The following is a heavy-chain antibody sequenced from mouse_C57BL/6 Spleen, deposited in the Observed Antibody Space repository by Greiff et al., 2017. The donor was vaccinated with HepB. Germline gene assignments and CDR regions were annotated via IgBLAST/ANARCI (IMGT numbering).Heavy chain of an antibody. CDR1: GYAFTNYL. V-gene: IGHV1-54*01. CDR2: INPGSGGT. CDR3: AREGDYDPHWYFDV. J-gene: IGHJ1*03. Sequence: QVQLQQSGAELVRPGTSVKVSCKASGYAFTNYLIEWVKQRPGQGLEWIGVINPGSGGTNYNEKFKGKATLTADKSSSTAYMQLSSLTSEDSAVYFWAREGDYDPHWYFDVWGTGTTVTVSS. D-gene: IGHD2-4*01.